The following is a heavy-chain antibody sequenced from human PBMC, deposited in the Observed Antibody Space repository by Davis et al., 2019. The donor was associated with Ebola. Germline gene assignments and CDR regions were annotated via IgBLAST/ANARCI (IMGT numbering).Heavy chain of an antibody. CDR3: AREQLVVVVAATESYYYYGMDV. D-gene: IGHD2-15*01. CDR2: MNPNSGNT. CDR1: GYTFTSYD. Sequence: ASVKVSCKASGYTFTSYDINWVRQATGQGLEWMGWMNPNSGNTGYAQKFQGRVTMTRNTSISTAYMELSSLRSEDTAVYYCAREQLVVVVAATESYYYYGMDVWGQGTTVTVSS. V-gene: IGHV1-8*01. J-gene: IGHJ6*02.